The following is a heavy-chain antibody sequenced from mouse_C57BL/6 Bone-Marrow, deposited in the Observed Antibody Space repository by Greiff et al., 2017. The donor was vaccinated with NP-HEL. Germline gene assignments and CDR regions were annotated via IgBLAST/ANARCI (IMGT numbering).Heavy chain of an antibody. V-gene: IGHV5-4*01. Sequence: EVMLVESGGGLVKPGGSLKLSCAASGFTFSSYAMSWVRQTPEKRLEWVATISDGGSYTYYPDNVKGRFTISRDNAKNNLYLQMSHLKSEDTAMYYCAREDDYDGRRGFDYWGQGTTLTVSS. CDR3: AREDDYDGRRGFDY. J-gene: IGHJ2*01. CDR1: GFTFSSYA. D-gene: IGHD2-4*01. CDR2: ISDGGSYT.